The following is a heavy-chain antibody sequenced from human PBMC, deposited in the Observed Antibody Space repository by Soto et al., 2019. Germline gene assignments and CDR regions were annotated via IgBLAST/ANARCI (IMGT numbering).Heavy chain of an antibody. CDR1: GFTFSSYG. CDR3: AKDRTDYSMDPSDY. V-gene: IGHV3-30*18. CDR2: ISYDGSNK. D-gene: IGHD2-15*01. Sequence: ESGGGVVQPGRSLRLSCAASGFTFSSYGMHWVRQAPGKGLEWVAVISYDGSNKYYADSVKGRFTISRDNSKNTLYLQMNSLRAEDTAVYYCAKDRTDYSMDPSDYWGQGTLVTVSS. J-gene: IGHJ4*02.